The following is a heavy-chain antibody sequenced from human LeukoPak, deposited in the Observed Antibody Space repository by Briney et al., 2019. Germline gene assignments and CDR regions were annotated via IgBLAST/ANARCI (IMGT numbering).Heavy chain of an antibody. CDR1: GFTFSSYE. Sequence: PGGSLRLSCAASGFTFSSYEMNWVRQAPGKGLEWVSAISGSGGSTYYADSVKGRFTISRDNSKNTLSLQMNSLRAEDTAVYYCAKNFYGDYNVVFDYWGQGTLVTVSS. CDR3: AKNFYGDYNVVFDY. V-gene: IGHV3-23*01. CDR2: ISGSGGST. J-gene: IGHJ4*02. D-gene: IGHD4-17*01.